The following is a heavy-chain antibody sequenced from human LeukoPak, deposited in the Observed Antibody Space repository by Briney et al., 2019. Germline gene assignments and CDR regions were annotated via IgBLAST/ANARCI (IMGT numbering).Heavy chain of an antibody. Sequence: GRSLRLSCAASGFTFSSYGMHWVRQAPGKGLEWVAVIWYDGSNKYYADSVKCRFTISRDNSKNTLYLQMNSLRAEDTAVYYCARDRVGASDWGQGTLVTVSS. CDR1: GFTFSSYG. V-gene: IGHV3-33*01. CDR2: IWYDGSNK. CDR3: ARDRVGASD. D-gene: IGHD1-26*01. J-gene: IGHJ4*02.